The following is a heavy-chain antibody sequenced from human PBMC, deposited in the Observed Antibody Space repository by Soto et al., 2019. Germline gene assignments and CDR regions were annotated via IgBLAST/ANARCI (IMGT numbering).Heavy chain of an antibody. V-gene: IGHV4-31*11. CDR3: ASTVHDYIWGSYRQNFDY. J-gene: IGHJ4*02. CDR1: GGSISSGGYY. CDR2: IYYSGST. Sequence: TLSLTCAVPGGSISSGGYYWSWIRQHPGKGLEWIGYIYYSGSTYYNPSLKSRVTISVDTSKNQFSLKLSSVTAADTAVYYCASTVHDYIWGSYRQNFDYWGQGTLVTVSS. D-gene: IGHD3-16*02.